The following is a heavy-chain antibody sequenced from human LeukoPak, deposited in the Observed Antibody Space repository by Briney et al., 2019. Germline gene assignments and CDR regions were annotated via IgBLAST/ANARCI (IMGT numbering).Heavy chain of an antibody. CDR1: GFTFSNYW. J-gene: IGHJ3*02. CDR2: INSDGSST. V-gene: IGHV3-74*01. CDR3: ASQLVTNDAFDI. Sequence: PGGSLRLSCAASGFTFSNYWMHWVRQAPGKGLVWVSRINSDGSSTTSADSVKGRFTISRDNAKNSLYLQMNSLRAEDAAVYYCASQLVTNDAFDIWGQGTMVTVSS. D-gene: IGHD4-17*01.